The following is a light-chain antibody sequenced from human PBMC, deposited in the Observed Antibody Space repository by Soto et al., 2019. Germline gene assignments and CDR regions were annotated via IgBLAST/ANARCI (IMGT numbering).Light chain of an antibody. CDR1: QSVSSR. V-gene: IGKV3-20*01. CDR3: QQYAGGSTIT. J-gene: IGKJ5*01. Sequence: EIVMTQSPLTLAQSSGDRATXSCRASQSVSSRLAWYQQKPGQAPMLLISGASIRSSGIPDRFSGSGFGTDFTLTITRLELEDFALYYCQQYAGGSTITFGQGTRMDIK. CDR2: GAS.